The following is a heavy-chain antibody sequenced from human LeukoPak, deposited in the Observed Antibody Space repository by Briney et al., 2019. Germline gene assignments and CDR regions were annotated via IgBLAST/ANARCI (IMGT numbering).Heavy chain of an antibody. Sequence: GESLKISCKGSGYTFSNYWIGWVRQMPGKGLEWMGIIYPGDSDTRYSPSFQGQVTISADKSISTAHLQWSSLKASDTAMYYCARRMEYCSGSTCYPRLFDYWGQGTLVTVSS. V-gene: IGHV5-51*01. CDR3: ARRMEYCSGSTCYPRLFDY. CDR1: GYTFSNYW. CDR2: IYPGDSDT. J-gene: IGHJ4*02. D-gene: IGHD2-15*01.